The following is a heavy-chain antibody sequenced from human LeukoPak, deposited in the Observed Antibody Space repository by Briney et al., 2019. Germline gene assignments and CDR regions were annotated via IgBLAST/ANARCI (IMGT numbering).Heavy chain of an antibody. D-gene: IGHD6-6*01. CDR1: GFTFSSYA. Sequence: PGGSLRLSCAASGFTFSSYAMSWVRQAPGKGLEWVSAISGSGGSTYYADSVKGRFTISRDNSKNTLYLQMNSLRAEDTAVYYCAKDLGATREGQLGDYFDYWGQGIRVTVSS. J-gene: IGHJ4*02. V-gene: IGHV3-23*01. CDR2: ISGSGGST. CDR3: AKDLGATREGQLGDYFDY.